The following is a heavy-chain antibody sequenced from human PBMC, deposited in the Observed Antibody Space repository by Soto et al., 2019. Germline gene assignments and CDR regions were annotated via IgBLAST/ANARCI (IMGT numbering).Heavy chain of an antibody. J-gene: IGHJ6*02. CDR1: GFTFSSYW. Sequence: VGSLRLSCVGSGFTFSSYWMGWVRQTPGKGLGWVATIKADGTEKYYVDSVKGRFTFSRDNAKTSVYLEMNSLRAEDTAVYYCVTAVRGYNANGDLWGQGTTVTVSS. CDR2: IKADGTEK. V-gene: IGHV3-7*03. D-gene: IGHD5-12*01. CDR3: VTAVRGYNANGDL.